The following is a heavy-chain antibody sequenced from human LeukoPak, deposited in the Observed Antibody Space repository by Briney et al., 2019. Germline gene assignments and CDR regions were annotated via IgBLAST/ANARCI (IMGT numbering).Heavy chain of an antibody. Sequence: SVKVSCKASGGTFSSYAISWVRQAPGQGLEWMGGIIPIFGTANYAQKFQGRVTITADESTSTAYMELSSLRSEDTAVYYCARARSGDYVWGSYRYNQYFDYWGQGTLVTVSS. J-gene: IGHJ4*02. CDR3: ARARSGDYVWGSYRYNQYFDY. CDR1: GGTFSSYA. CDR2: IIPIFGTA. V-gene: IGHV1-69*13. D-gene: IGHD3-16*02.